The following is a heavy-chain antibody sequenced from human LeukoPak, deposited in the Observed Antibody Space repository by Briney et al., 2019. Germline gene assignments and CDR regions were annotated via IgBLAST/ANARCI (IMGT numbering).Heavy chain of an antibody. CDR3: ARGYYYDSSGYSDFDY. CDR2: ISAYNGNT. V-gene: IGHV1-18*01. CDR1: RYTFTSYG. D-gene: IGHD3-22*01. J-gene: IGHJ4*02. Sequence: ASVKVSCKASRYTFTSYGISWVRQAPGQGLEWMGWISAYNGNTNYAQKLQGRVTMTTDTSTSTAYMELRSLRSDDTAVYYCARGYYYDSSGYSDFDYWGQGTLVTVSS.